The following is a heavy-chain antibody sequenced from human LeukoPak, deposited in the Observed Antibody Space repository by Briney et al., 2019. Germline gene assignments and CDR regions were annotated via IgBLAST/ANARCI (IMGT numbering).Heavy chain of an antibody. Sequence: PGGSLRLSCAASGFPFNTYWMTWVRQPPGKGLEWIGSIYYSGTTYYNPSLKSRVTISVDTSKNQFSLKLSSVTAADTAVYYCAMGGWRKWATQSDYWGQGTLVSVSS. D-gene: IGHD3-16*01. V-gene: IGHV4-39*07. CDR2: IYYSGTT. CDR1: GFPFNTYW. CDR3: AMGGWRKWATQSDY. J-gene: IGHJ4*02.